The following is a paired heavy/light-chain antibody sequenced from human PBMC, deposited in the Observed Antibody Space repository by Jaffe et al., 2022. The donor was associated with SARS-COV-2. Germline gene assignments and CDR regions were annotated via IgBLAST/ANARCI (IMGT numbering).Heavy chain of an antibody. CDR2: IEQDGGEM. CDR3: ARVRGTTVVPAVMFVGYFDY. V-gene: IGHV3-7*01. D-gene: IGHD2-2*01. J-gene: IGHJ4*02. Sequence: QLVESGGGLVQPGGSLRLSCAASGFTFSSYWMSWVRQAPGKGLEWVANIEQDGGEMYYVDSVKGRFTISRDNAKNSLYLQMNSLRAEDTAVYYCARVRGTTVVPAVMFVGYFDYWGQGTLVTVSS. CDR1: GFTFSSYW.
Light chain of an antibody. CDR1: QTISSW. V-gene: IGKV1-5*03. J-gene: IGKJ3*01. CDR3: QQYISYPFT. CDR2: KAS. Sequence: DIQMTQSPSTLSASVGDRVTITCRASQTISSWLAWYQQKPGKAPKLLIYKASSLESGVPSRFSGSGSGTEFTLTISSLQPDDFATYYCQQYISYPFTFGPGTKVDIK.